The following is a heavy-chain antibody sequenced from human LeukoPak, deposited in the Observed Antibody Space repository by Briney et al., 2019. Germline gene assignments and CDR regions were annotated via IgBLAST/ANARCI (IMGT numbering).Heavy chain of an antibody. V-gene: IGHV1-69*06. D-gene: IGHD6-19*01. CDR3: ARENSSGWYRSDY. J-gene: IGHJ4*02. CDR2: IIPIFGTA. Sequence: SVKVSCKASGGTFSSYAISWVRQAPGRGLEWMGGIIPIFGTANYAQKFQGRVTITADKSTSTAYMELRSLRSDDTAVYYCARENSSGWYRSDYWGQGTLVTVSS. CDR1: GGTFSSYA.